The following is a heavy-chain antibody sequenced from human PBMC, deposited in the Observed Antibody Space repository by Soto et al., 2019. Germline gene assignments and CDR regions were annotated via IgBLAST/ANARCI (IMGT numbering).Heavy chain of an antibody. J-gene: IGHJ4*02. Sequence: GASVKVSCKASGYTFTSYGISWVRQAPGQGLEWMGWISAYNGNTNYAQKLQGRVTMTTDTSTSTAYMELRSLRSDDTAVYYCARDPYLAPPGELPLGYWSQGSLVTVSS. V-gene: IGHV1-18*01. CDR3: ARDPYLAPPGELPLGY. CDR2: ISAYNGNT. CDR1: GYTFTSYG. D-gene: IGHD1-26*01.